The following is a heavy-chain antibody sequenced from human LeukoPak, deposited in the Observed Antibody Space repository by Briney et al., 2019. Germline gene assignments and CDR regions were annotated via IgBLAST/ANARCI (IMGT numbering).Heavy chain of an antibody. CDR1: GLTFSSYA. CDR3: AKDFWGNGYFFDY. J-gene: IGHJ4*02. D-gene: IGHD3-16*01. V-gene: IGHV3-23*01. Sequence: PGGSLRLSCAASGLTFSSYAMSWVRQAPGKGLEWVSAISGSGDTSFYADSVKGRFTISRDNSKNTLYLQMNSLSAEDTAVYYCAKDFWGNGYFFDYWGQGTLVTVSS. CDR2: ISGSGDTS.